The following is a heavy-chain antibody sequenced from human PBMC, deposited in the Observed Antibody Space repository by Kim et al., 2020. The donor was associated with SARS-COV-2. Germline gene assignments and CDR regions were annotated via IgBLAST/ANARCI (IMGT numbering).Heavy chain of an antibody. CDR2: ISYDGSNK. V-gene: IGHV3-30-3*01. CDR1: GFTFSSYA. D-gene: IGHD2-21*02. J-gene: IGHJ4*02. Sequence: GGSLRLSCAASGFTFSSYAMHWVRQAPGKGLEWVAVISYDGSNKYYADSVKGRFTISRDNSKNTLYLQMNSLRAEDTAVYYCARDRPQYTVVTPPGDYWGQGTLVTVSS. CDR3: ARDRPQYTVVTPPGDY.